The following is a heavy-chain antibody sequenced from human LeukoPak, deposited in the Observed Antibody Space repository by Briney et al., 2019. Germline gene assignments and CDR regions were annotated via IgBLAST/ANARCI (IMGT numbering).Heavy chain of an antibody. D-gene: IGHD1-26*01. CDR3: ARRSGSGSYFDY. CDR2: VHYSGCT. V-gene: IGHV4-59*08. Sequence: SETLSLTCTVSGGSISPSYWSWIRQPPGKGLEWIGQVHYSGCTNTNPSFKSRVTISVDTSKNQISLQLNSVSAEDTAIYYCARRSGSGSYFDYWGQGTLATVSS. J-gene: IGHJ4*02. CDR1: GGSISPSY.